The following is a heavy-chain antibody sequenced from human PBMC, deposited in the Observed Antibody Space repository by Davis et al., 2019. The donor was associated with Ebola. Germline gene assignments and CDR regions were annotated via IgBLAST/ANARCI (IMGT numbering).Heavy chain of an antibody. D-gene: IGHD3-10*01. CDR1: GGTFSSYA. CDR2: IIPILGIA. CDR3: ARGHGSGSEYDY. V-gene: IGHV1-69*10. Sequence: SVKVSCKASGGTFSSYAISWVRQAPGQGLEWMGGIIPILGIANYAQKFQGRVTITADESTSTAYMELSSLRSEDTAVYYCARGHGSGSEYDYWGQGTLVTVSS. J-gene: IGHJ4*02.